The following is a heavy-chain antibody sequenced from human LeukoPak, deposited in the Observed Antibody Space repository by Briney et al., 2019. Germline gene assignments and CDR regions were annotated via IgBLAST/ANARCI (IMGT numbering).Heavy chain of an antibody. J-gene: IGHJ4*02. CDR3: AIMPSN. CDR1: GFIFSKYA. Sequence: GGTLRLSCVASGFIFSKYAMIWVRQAPGKGLEWVSAVSRSGITTHYSDSVKGRFTISRDNSKNTLYLQMNSLRAEDTAVYYCAIMPSNWGQGTLVTVSS. CDR2: VSRSGITT. D-gene: IGHD2-2*01. V-gene: IGHV3-23*01.